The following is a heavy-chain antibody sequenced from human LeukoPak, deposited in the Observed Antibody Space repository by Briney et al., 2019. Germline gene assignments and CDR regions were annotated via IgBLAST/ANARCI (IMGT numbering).Heavy chain of an antibody. D-gene: IGHD2-2*01. CDR2: ISAYNGNT. CDR1: GYTFTSYG. J-gene: IGHJ5*02. V-gene: IGHV1-18*01. Sequence: ASVKVSCKASGYTFTSYGISLVRQAPGQGLEWMGWISAYNGNTNYAQKLQGRVTMTTDTSTSTAYMELRSLRSDDTAVYYCARLGTGTSWNWFDPWGQGTLVTVSS. CDR3: ARLGTGTSWNWFDP.